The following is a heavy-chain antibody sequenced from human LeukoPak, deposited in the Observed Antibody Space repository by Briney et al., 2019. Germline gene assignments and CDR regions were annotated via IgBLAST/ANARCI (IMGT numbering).Heavy chain of an antibody. CDR3: ARVMLYTVVNTPHAFDI. J-gene: IGHJ3*02. V-gene: IGHV4-30-2*01. D-gene: IGHD4-23*01. Sequence: SQTLSLTCAVSGGSISSGGYSWSWIRQPPGKGLEWIGYIYHSGSTYYNPSLKSRVTISVDTSKNQFSLKLSSVTAADTAVYYCARVMLYTVVNTPHAFDIWGQGTMVTASS. CDR2: IYHSGST. CDR1: GGSISSGGYS.